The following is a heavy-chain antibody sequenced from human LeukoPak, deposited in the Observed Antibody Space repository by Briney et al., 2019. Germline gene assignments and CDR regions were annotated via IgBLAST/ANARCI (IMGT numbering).Heavy chain of an antibody. CDR3: WHYYYMDV. Sequence: GGSLRLSCAASGFTFSGSALHWVRQASGKGLEWVGRIRSKANSYATAYAASVKGRFTISRDDSKNTAYLQMNSLKTEDTAVYYCWHYYYMDVWGKGTTVTVSS. V-gene: IGHV3-73*01. CDR2: IRSKANSYAT. J-gene: IGHJ6*03. CDR1: GFTFSGSA.